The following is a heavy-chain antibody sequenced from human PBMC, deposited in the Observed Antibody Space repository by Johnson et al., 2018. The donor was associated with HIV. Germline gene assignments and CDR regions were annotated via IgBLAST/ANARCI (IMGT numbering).Heavy chain of an antibody. CDR1: GFTFNTYA. V-gene: IGHV3-30*04. Sequence: VQLVESGGGVVQPGRSLRLSCAASGFTFNTYAMHWVRQAPGTGLAWVAVISYDGSNKYYADSVKGRFTISRDNSKNTLYLQMNSLRAEDTAVYYCARFDEGWTAFDSWGQGTMVTVSS. CDR2: ISYDGSNK. CDR3: ARFDEGWTAFDS. D-gene: IGHD2-15*01. J-gene: IGHJ3*02.